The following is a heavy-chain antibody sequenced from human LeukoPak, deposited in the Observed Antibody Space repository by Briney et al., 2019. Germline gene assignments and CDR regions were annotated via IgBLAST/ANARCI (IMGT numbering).Heavy chain of an antibody. CDR1: GFAFSSYA. CDR3: EKDFYDNSGSRYDY. Sequence: GGSLRLSCTASGFAFSSYAMSWVRQAPGVGLEWVSAIDGGGGSTWHADSVKGRFTISRDNSKNTLYMQMNSLRAEDTAVYYCEKDFYDNSGSRYDYWGQGTLVTVSS. CDR2: IDGGGGST. D-gene: IGHD3-22*01. V-gene: IGHV3-23*01. J-gene: IGHJ4*02.